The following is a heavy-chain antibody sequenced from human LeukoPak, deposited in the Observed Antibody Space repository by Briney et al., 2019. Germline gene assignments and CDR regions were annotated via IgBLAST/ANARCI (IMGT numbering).Heavy chain of an antibody. V-gene: IGHV3-30*18. CDR2: ISFDGINK. J-gene: IGHJ4*02. CDR1: GFTFRNYG. D-gene: IGHD6-13*01. CDR3: AKDRFLRQQMALGLFHY. Sequence: GGSLRLSCAASGFTFRNYGMHWVRQAPGKGLEWVAVISFDGINKYYADSVKGRFTISRDNSKNTLYLQMNSLRGEDTAVYYCAKDRFLRQQMALGLFHYWGQGTLVTVSS.